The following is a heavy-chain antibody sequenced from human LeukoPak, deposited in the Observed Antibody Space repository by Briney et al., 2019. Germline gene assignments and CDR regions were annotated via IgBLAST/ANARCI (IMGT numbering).Heavy chain of an antibody. D-gene: IGHD6-19*01. V-gene: IGHV4-59*01. CDR3: ARAIAVAYWFDP. CDR2: IYYSGST. J-gene: IGHJ5*02. Sequence: SETLSLTCAVYGGSFSSYYWSWIRQPPGKGLEWIGYIYYSGSTNYNPSLKSRVTISVDTSKNQFSLKLSSVTAADTAVYYCARAIAVAYWFDPWGQGTLVTVSS. CDR1: GGSFSSYY.